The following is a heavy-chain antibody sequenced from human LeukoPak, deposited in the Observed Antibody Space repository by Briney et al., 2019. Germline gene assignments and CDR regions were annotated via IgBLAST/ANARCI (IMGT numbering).Heavy chain of an antibody. D-gene: IGHD2-2*02. Sequence: GGSLRLSCAASGFTFSSYSMNWVRQAPGKGLEWVSYISSSSSTIYYADSVKGRFTISRDNAKNSLYLQMNSLRAEDTAVYYCARMIVVVPAAIDVWGQGTLVTVSS. J-gene: IGHJ4*02. V-gene: IGHV3-48*01. CDR2: ISSSSSTI. CDR1: GFTFSSYS. CDR3: ARMIVVVPAAIDV.